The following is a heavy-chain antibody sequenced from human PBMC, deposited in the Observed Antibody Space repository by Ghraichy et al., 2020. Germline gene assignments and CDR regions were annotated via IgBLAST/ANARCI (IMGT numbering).Heavy chain of an antibody. CDR2: INAGNGNT. V-gene: IGHV1-3*01. CDR1: GYTFTSYA. CDR3: ARRVISGQFDY. J-gene: IGHJ4*02. Sequence: ASVKVSCKASGYTFTSYAMHWVRQAPGQRLEWMGWINAGNGNTKYSEKFQGRVTITRDTSASTAYMELSSLRSEDTAVYYCARRVISGQFDYWGQGTLVTVSS. D-gene: IGHD2-21*01.